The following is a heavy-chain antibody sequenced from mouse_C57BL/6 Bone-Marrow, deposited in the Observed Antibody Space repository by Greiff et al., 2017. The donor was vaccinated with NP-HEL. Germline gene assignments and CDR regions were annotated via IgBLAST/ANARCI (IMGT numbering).Heavy chain of an antibody. J-gene: IGHJ4*01. CDR3: TRATTVVEGYAMDY. CDR1: GYTFTDYE. CDR2: IDPETGGT. V-gene: IGHV1-15*01. Sequence: VQRVESGAELVRPGASVTLSCKASGYTFTDYEMHWVKQTPVHGLEWIGAIDPETGGTAYNQKFKGKAILTADKSSSTAYMELRSLTSEDSAVYYCTRATTVVEGYAMDYWGQGTSVTVSS. D-gene: IGHD1-1*01.